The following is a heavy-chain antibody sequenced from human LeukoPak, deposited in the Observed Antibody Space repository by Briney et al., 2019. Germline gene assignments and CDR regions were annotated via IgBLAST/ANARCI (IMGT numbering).Heavy chain of an antibody. J-gene: IGHJ4*02. CDR2: ISWNSGSI. V-gene: IGHV3-9*01. CDR1: GFTFDDHA. D-gene: IGHD5-12*01. Sequence: GRSLRLSCAASGFTFDDHAMHWVRQAPGKGLEWVSGISWNSGSIGYADSVKGRFIISRDNAKNSLYLLMSSLRPEDTALYYCARGGYRGYPNYFDYWGQGTLVTVSS. CDR3: ARGGYRGYPNYFDY.